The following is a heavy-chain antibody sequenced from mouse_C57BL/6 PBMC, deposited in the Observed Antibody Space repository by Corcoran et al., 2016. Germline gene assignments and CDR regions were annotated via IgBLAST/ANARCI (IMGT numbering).Heavy chain of an antibody. CDR3: ARDQNAGYSNSPWFAY. Sequence: DVQLQVSGPGLLKPSQSLSLTCSVTGYSITSGYYWNWIRQFPGNKLEWMGYISYDGSNNYNPSLKNRISITRDTSKNQFFLKLNSVTTEDTATYYCARDQNAGYSNSPWFAYWGQGTLVTVSA. V-gene: IGHV3-6*01. D-gene: IGHD2-5*01. CDR2: ISYDGSN. J-gene: IGHJ3*01. CDR1: GYSITSGYY.